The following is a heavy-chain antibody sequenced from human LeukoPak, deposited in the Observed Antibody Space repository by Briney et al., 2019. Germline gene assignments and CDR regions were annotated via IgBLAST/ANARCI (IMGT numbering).Heavy chain of an antibody. CDR2: ISPYNGNT. J-gene: IGHJ4*02. D-gene: IGHD3-10*01. V-gene: IGHV1-18*01. CDR3: ARELSYYGSGNYYQGRGYYFDY. Sequence: ASVKVPCKASGYTFTTNGISWVRQAPGQGLEWMGWISPYNGNTNYAEKVQGRISMTTDTYTRTVFMELGSLTSDDTAVYYCARELSYYGSGNYYQGRGYYFDYWGQGTLLTVSS. CDR1: GYTFTTNG.